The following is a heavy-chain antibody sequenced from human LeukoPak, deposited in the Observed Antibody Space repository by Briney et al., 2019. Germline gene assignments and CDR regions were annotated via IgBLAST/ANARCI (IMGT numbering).Heavy chain of an antibody. D-gene: IGHD2-15*01. Sequence: SGFTFTIYYIHWSRQAPGQGLEWMGIDCPSGGSSSYAQNFRGKITMTRDTSTSIVYMGLSSLVSEDAAIYYCARGLSVVAGTYCYCWGRGTLITVSS. CDR2: DCPSGGSS. CDR1: GFTFTIYY. V-gene: IGHV1-46*01. CDR3: ARGLSVVAGTYCYC. J-gene: IGHJ4*02.